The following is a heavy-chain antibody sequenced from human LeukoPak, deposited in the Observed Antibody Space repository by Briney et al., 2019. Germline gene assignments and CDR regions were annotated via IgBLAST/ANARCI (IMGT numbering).Heavy chain of an antibody. D-gene: IGHD6-13*01. Sequence: PSETLSLTCTVSGGSISSSSYYWGWIRQPPGKGLEWIGSIYYSGSTYYNPSLKSRVTISVDTSKNQFSLKLSSVTAADTAVYYCARRVGIAAPFDYWGQGTLVTVSS. CDR3: ARRVGIAAPFDY. CDR2: IYYSGST. V-gene: IGHV4-39*01. CDR1: GGSISSSSYY. J-gene: IGHJ4*02.